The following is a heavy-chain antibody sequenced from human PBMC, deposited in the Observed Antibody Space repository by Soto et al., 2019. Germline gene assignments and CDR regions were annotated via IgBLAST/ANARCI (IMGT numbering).Heavy chain of an antibody. CDR1: GGSISSSSYY. Sequence: QLQLQESGPGLVKPSETLSLTCTVSGGSISSSSYYWGWIRQPPGKGLEWIGSIYYSGSTYYNPSLKSRVTISVDTSKNQFSLKLSSVTAADTAVYYCARRVGFGELSGATNWFDPWGQGTLVTVSS. J-gene: IGHJ5*02. CDR2: IYYSGST. CDR3: ARRVGFGELSGATNWFDP. V-gene: IGHV4-39*01. D-gene: IGHD3-10*01.